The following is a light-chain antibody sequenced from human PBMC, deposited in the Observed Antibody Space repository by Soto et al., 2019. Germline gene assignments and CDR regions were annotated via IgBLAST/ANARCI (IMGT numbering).Light chain of an antibody. Sequence: DIQMRQSPSTLSASVGDRVTITCRASQSISNLLAWYQQKPGQAPKLLIYDASSLESGVPSRFSGSGSGTEFTLTISGLQPDDFASYYCQQYNSFSLTVGGGTKVDIK. CDR1: QSISNL. J-gene: IGKJ4*01. CDR3: QQYNSFSLT. CDR2: DAS. V-gene: IGKV1-5*01.